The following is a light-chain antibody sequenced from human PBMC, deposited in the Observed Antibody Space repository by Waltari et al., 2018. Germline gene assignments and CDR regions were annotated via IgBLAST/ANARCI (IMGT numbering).Light chain of an antibody. CDR3: QVWDRSSVI. V-gene: IGLV3-1*01. Sequence: SYDLTQPSPLSVSPGQTATITCSGDSLGDKDASWYQQKAGQSPVLVIYQDAKRPSGIPERFSGSSPGNTATLTISGTESLDEADYYCQVWDRSSVIFGGGTKLTVL. CDR1: SLGDKD. CDR2: QDA. J-gene: IGLJ2*01.